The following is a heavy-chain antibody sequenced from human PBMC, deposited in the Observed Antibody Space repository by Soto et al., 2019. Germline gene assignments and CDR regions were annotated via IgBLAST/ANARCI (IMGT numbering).Heavy chain of an antibody. V-gene: IGHV3-30-3*01. CDR3: APSGSTTCQPHACYYFGMDV. CDR1: FSFSTYN. D-gene: IGHD2-2*01. Sequence: QVQLVESGGGVVQPGRSLRLSCAGFSFSTYNVHWVRQAPGKGLEWVAVVSSDGNNKYYADSVKGRFTISRDNSKNTVYLQMNSLRGEDTARYYCAPSGSTTCQPHACYYFGMDVWGLGTTVTVSS. CDR2: VSSDGNNK. J-gene: IGHJ6*02.